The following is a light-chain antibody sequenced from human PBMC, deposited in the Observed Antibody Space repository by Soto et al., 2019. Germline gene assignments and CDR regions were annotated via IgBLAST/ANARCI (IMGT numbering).Light chain of an antibody. CDR3: QHYNDWPLT. CDR1: HNIWNK. CDR2: DTS. V-gene: IGKV3-15*01. Sequence: EIVMMQSPTTLSVSPGERVTLSCRAIHNIWNKLAWYQQKPGQTPRLLIFDTSARATGVPARFSGSGSQTEFTLSISSLQSEDFAVYYCQHYNDWPLTFGGGTTVEIK. J-gene: IGKJ4*01.